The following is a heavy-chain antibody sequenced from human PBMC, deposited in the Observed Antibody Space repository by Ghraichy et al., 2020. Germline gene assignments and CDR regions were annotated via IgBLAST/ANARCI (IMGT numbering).Heavy chain of an antibody. J-gene: IGHJ4*02. V-gene: IGHV3-23*01. Sequence: GGSLRLSCAASGFTFSSYAMSWVRQGPGKGLEWVSAISGSGGTTYYAGSVKGRFTISRDNSKSTLFLQMNSLRVEDTAVYYCAKGQGRAAAGMSGGYWGQGTLVTVSS. CDR1: GFTFSSYA. D-gene: IGHD6-13*01. CDR3: AKGQGRAAAGMSGGY. CDR2: ISGSGGTT.